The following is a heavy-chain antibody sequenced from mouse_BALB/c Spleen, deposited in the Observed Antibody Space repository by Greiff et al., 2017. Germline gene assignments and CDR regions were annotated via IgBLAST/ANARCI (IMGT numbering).Heavy chain of an antibody. Sequence: QVQLKESGPGLVAPSQSLSITCTVSGFSLTSYGVHWVRQPPGKGLEWLGVIWAGGSTNYNSALMSRLSISKDNSKSQVFLKMNSLQTDDTAMYYCARDSGNYGFAYWGQGTLVTVSA. CDR1: GFSLTSYG. CDR2: IWAGGST. D-gene: IGHD2-1*01. V-gene: IGHV2-9*02. CDR3: ARDSGNYGFAY. J-gene: IGHJ3*01.